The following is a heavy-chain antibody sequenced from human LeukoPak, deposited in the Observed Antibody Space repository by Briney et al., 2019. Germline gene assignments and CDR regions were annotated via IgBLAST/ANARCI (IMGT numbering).Heavy chain of an antibody. Sequence: PGGSLRLSCAASGFTFSSYAMSWVRQAPGKGLEWVSAISGSGGSTYYADSVKGRFTISRDNSKNTLYLQMNSLRAEGTAVYYCAKDGEESSAYNDYYYYYMDVWGKGTTVTVSS. CDR2: ISGSGGST. D-gene: IGHD3-22*01. V-gene: IGHV3-23*01. CDR1: GFTFSSYA. CDR3: AKDGEESSAYNDYYYYYMDV. J-gene: IGHJ6*03.